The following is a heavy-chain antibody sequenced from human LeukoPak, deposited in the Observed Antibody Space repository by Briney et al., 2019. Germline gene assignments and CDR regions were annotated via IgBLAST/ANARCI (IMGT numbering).Heavy chain of an antibody. Sequence: ASVKVSRKASGYTFTSYDINWVRQATGQGLEWMGWMNPNSGNTGYAQKFQGRVTITRNTSISTAYMELSSLRSEDTAVYYCARLSSHYGDYKVDPWGQGTLVTVSS. CDR3: ARLSSHYGDYKVDP. V-gene: IGHV1-8*03. D-gene: IGHD4-17*01. CDR2: MNPNSGNT. J-gene: IGHJ5*02. CDR1: GYTFTSYD.